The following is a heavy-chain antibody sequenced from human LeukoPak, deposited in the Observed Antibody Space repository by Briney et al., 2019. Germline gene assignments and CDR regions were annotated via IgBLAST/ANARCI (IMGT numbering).Heavy chain of an antibody. CDR1: GFTFSSYG. J-gene: IGHJ4*02. D-gene: IGHD5-18*01. Sequence: PGGSLRLSCAASGFTFSSYGMHWVRQAPGKGLEWVAVISYDGSNKYYADSVKGRFTISRDNSKNTLYLQMGSLRAEDMAVYYCARGSVDTGDYWGQGTLVTVSS. CDR3: ARGSVDTGDY. CDR2: ISYDGSNK. V-gene: IGHV3-30*03.